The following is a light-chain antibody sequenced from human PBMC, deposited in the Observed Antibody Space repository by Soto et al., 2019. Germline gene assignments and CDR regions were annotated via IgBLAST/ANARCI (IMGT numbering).Light chain of an antibody. CDR1: SSDVGGYNY. Sequence: QSALTQPASVSGSPGQSITISCTGTSSDVGGYNYVSWYQQHTGKAPKLMIYEVSNRPSGVSNRFSGSKSGNTASLTISGLQAEDEADYYCSSYTSSSLNYVFGTGTKVTVL. J-gene: IGLJ1*01. V-gene: IGLV2-14*01. CDR2: EVS. CDR3: SSYTSSSLNYV.